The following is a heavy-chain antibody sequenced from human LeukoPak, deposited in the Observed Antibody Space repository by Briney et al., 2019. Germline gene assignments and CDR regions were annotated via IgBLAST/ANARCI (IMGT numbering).Heavy chain of an antibody. V-gene: IGHV3-48*01. D-gene: IGHD3-3*01. CDR1: GSTFSSHT. CDR3: ARTYDFGIGPPGDAFDN. Sequence: GGSLRLSCAASGSTFSSHTMNWVRQAPGKGLEWVSYISNTGSVIYYADSVQGRFTISRDNAEDSVYLQMNSLRVEDTAVYYCARTYDFGIGPPGDAFDNWGQGTLVTVFS. J-gene: IGHJ3*02. CDR2: ISNTGSVI.